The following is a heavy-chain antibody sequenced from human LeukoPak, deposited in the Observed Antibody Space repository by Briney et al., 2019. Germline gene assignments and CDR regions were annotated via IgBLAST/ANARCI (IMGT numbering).Heavy chain of an antibody. Sequence: AASVKVSCKASGGTFSSYAISWMRQAPGQGLEWMGRIIPILGIANYAQKFQGRVTITADKSTSTAYMELSSLRSEDTAVYYCARDSGSYTGDAFDIWGQGTMVTVSS. J-gene: IGHJ3*02. D-gene: IGHD1-26*01. CDR2: IIPILGIA. CDR3: ARDSGSYTGDAFDI. CDR1: GGTFSSYA. V-gene: IGHV1-69*04.